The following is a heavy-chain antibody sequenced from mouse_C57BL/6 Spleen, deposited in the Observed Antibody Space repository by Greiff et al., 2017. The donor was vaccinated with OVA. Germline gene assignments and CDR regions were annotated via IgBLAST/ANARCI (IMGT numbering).Heavy chain of an antibody. Sequence: EVQGVESGGGLVKPGGSLKLSCAASGFTFSSYAMSWVRQTPEKRLEWVATISDGGSYTYYPDNVKGRFTISRDNAKNNLYLQMSHLKSEDTAMYYCARDRNDYARVYLDYWGQGTTLTVSS. CDR1: GFTFSSYA. D-gene: IGHD2-4*01. J-gene: IGHJ2*01. V-gene: IGHV5-4*01. CDR2: ISDGGSYT. CDR3: ARDRNDYARVYLDY.